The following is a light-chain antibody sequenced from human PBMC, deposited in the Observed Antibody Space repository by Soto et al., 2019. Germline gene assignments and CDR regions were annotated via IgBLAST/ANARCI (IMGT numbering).Light chain of an antibody. CDR2: AAS. Sequence: DIPMTQSPSSLSASVGDRVIITCRASQSISSFLNWYQQKPGKAPKFLIYAASTLQSGVPSRFSGSGSGTDFTLTITSLQPEDFATYYCQQSHSSPVTFGQGTRLEIK. V-gene: IGKV1-39*01. CDR1: QSISSF. CDR3: QQSHSSPVT. J-gene: IGKJ5*01.